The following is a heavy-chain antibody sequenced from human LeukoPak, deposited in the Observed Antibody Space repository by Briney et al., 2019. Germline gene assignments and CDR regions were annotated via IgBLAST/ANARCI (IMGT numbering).Heavy chain of an antibody. V-gene: IGHV3-73*01. Sequence: GGSLRLSCAASGLTFSDSAMHWVRQASGKGLEWVGRIRNKANSYATAYAASLKGRFTISRDDSRNTAYLQMNSLKTEDTAVYYCVVWELQSEYLQHWGQGTLVTVSS. CDR1: GLTFSDSA. J-gene: IGHJ1*01. CDR2: IRNKANSYAT. CDR3: VVWELQSEYLQH. D-gene: IGHD1-26*01.